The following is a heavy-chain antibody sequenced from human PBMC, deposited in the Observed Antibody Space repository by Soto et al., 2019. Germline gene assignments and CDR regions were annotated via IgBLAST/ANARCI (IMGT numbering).Heavy chain of an antibody. Sequence: SETLSLTCAVYGGSFSGYYWSWIRQPPGKGLEWIGEINHSGSTNYNPSLKSRVTISVDTSKNQFSLKLSSVTAADTAVYYCARGSGYCSSTSCRVRYYYYYYDMDVWGKGTTVTVSS. CDR2: INHSGST. V-gene: IGHV4-34*01. J-gene: IGHJ6*03. CDR1: GGSFSGYY. CDR3: ARGSGYCSSTSCRVRYYYYYYDMDV. D-gene: IGHD2-2*01.